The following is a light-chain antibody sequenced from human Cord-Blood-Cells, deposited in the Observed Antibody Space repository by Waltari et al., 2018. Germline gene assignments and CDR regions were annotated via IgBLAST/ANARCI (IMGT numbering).Light chain of an antibody. J-gene: IGKJ1*01. CDR2: WAS. CDR1: QSVLYTSTNKNY. Sequence: DIVMTQFPDSLAVSLGEQSTINCTSSQSVLYTSTNKNYLAWYQHKPAQPPKLLLYWASTRGSGVPDRVSGSGSGTDFTLTISSLQAEDVAVYYCQQYYSTPRTFGQGTKVEIK. V-gene: IGKV4-1*01. CDR3: QQYYSTPRT.